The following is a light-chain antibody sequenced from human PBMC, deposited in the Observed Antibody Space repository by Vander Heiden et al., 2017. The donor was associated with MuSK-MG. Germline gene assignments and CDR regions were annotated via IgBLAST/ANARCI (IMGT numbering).Light chain of an antibody. CDR1: SSNIGSNY. J-gene: IGLJ2*01. V-gene: IGLV1-47*02. CDR3: SAWDDSMSGSVV. CDR2: NNN. Sequence: QSMLTQPPSASKTPGQRVTISCSGSSSNIGSNYVYWYQQLPGTAPTLLIFNNNQRPSGVPDRCSCSNTGTSASTATSGLRSEDEADDYCSAWDDSMSGSVVFGGGTKLTVL.